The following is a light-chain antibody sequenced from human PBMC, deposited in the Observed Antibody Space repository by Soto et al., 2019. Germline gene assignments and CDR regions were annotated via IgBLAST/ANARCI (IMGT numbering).Light chain of an antibody. CDR1: SSDVGGYDY. CDR2: EVN. Sequence: QSALAQPPSASGSPGQSVTISCVGTSSDVGGYDYVSWYQQHTGKAPKLIIYEVNKRPSGVPDRFSGSKSGNTASLTVSGLQAEDEGEYYCSSSAGSNNLGVFGTGTKVTVL. CDR3: SSSAGSNNLGV. J-gene: IGLJ1*01. V-gene: IGLV2-8*01.